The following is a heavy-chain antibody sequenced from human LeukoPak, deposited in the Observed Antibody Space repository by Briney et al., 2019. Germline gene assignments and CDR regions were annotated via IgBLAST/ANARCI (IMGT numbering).Heavy chain of an antibody. Sequence: SETLSLTCAVYGGSFSGYYWSWIRQPPGKGLEWIGEINHSGSTNYNPSLKSRVTISVDTSKNQFSLKLSSVTAADTAVYYCAGHGAATAMVTYYYYYMDVWGKGTTVTVSS. CDR1: GGSFSGYY. CDR3: AGHGAATAMVTYYYYYMDV. D-gene: IGHD5-18*01. V-gene: IGHV4-34*01. J-gene: IGHJ6*03. CDR2: INHSGST.